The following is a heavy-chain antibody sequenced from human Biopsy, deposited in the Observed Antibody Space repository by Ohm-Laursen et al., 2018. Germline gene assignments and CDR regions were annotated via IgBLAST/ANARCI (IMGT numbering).Heavy chain of an antibody. V-gene: IGHV3-74*01. CDR3: ARDSWLGY. Sequence: SLRLSCAASGFTFSDYWMNWVRQAPGRGLVWVSRINGDGTNTNYADSVKGRFTISRDNAKNTLYLQMNSLRVEDTAVYYCARDSWLGYWGQGILVTVSS. CDR1: GFTFSDYW. J-gene: IGHJ4*02. D-gene: IGHD6-19*01. CDR2: INGDGTNT.